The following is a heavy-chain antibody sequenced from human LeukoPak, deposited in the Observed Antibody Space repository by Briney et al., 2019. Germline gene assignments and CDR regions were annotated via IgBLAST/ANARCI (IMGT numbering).Heavy chain of an antibody. CDR2: IYHSGST. V-gene: IGHV4-30-2*01. J-gene: IGHJ4*02. CDR3: ARARPSRGPHFDY. D-gene: IGHD3-10*01. CDR1: GGSISSGGYS. Sequence: SGTLSLTCAVSGGSISSGGYSWSWIRQPPGKGLEWIGYIYHSGSTYYNPSLKSRVTISVDRSKNQFSLKLSSVTAADTAVYYCARARPSRGPHFDYWGQGTLVTVSS.